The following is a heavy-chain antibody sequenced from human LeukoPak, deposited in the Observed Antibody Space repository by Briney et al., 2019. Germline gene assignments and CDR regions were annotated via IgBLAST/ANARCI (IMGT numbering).Heavy chain of an antibody. D-gene: IGHD2-15*01. CDR3: TRILLRFDY. CDR1: GFTFSSYW. V-gene: IGHV3-7*01. CDR2: IKQDGSEE. Sequence: GGSLRLSCAASGFTFSSYWMSWVRQAPGKGLEWVANIKQDGSEEYYVDSVKGRFTISRDDAKNSLYLQMNSLRAEDTAVYYCTRILLRFDYWGQGTLVTVSS. J-gene: IGHJ4*02.